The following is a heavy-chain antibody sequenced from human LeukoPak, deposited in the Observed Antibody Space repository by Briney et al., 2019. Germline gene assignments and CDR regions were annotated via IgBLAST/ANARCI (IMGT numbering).Heavy chain of an antibody. Sequence: GGSLRLSCAASGFTFSSYAMSWVRQAPGKGLEWVSVINDSGGSTYYADSVKGRFTISRDNSKNTLWLQMNSLRAEDTAVYYCAKKSVGTTQVGAFDIWGQGTMVTVSS. D-gene: IGHD1-26*01. J-gene: IGHJ3*02. CDR3: AKKSVGTTQVGAFDI. V-gene: IGHV3-23*01. CDR2: INDSGGST. CDR1: GFTFSSYA.